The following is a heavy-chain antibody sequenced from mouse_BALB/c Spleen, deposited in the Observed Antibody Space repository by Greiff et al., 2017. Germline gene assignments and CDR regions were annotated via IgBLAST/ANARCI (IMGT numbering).Heavy chain of an antibody. CDR2: INPSTGYT. Sequence: VQLQESGAELAKPGASVKMSCKASGYTFTSYWMHWVKQRPGQGLEWIGYINPSTGYTEYNQKFKDKATLTADKSSSTAYMQLSSLTSEDSAVYYCAREVITTWFAYWGQGTLVTVSA. CDR1: GYTFTSYW. D-gene: IGHD2-4*01. J-gene: IGHJ3*01. V-gene: IGHV1-7*01. CDR3: AREVITTWFAY.